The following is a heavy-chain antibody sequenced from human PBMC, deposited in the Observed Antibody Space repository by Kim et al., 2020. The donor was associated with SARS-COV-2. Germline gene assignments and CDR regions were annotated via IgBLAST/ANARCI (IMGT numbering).Heavy chain of an antibody. V-gene: IGHV5-51*01. D-gene: IGHD6-13*01. Sequence: YSPSFQGQVTISADKSISTAYLQWSSLKASDTAMYYCARHIGWDIAAAHIVWGQGTLVTVSS. J-gene: IGHJ4*02. CDR3: ARHIGWDIAAAHIV.